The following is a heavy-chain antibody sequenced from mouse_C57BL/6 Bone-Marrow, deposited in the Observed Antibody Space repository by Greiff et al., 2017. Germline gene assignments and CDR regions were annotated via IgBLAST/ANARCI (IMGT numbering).Heavy chain of an antibody. CDR1: GYSITSGYY. CDR2: ISYDGSN. J-gene: IGHJ2*01. Sequence: VQLQQSGPGLVKPSQSLSLTCSVTGYSITSGYYWNWIRQFPGNKLEWMGYISYDGSNNSNPSLKNRISITRDTSKNQFFLKLNSVTTEDTATYYCAREAYGSSYYFDYWGQGTTLTVSS. CDR3: AREAYGSSYYFDY. D-gene: IGHD1-1*01. V-gene: IGHV3-6*01.